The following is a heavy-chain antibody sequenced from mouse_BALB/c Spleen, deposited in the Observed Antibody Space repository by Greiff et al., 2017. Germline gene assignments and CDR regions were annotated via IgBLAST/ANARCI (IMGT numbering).Heavy chain of an antibody. J-gene: IGHJ4*01. Sequence: QVQLQQSGPELVKPGASVRISCKASGYTFTSYYIHWVKQRPGQGLEWIGWIYPGNGNTKYNEKFKGKATLTADKSSSTAYMQLSSLTSEDSAVFFCARVLTGTRAIDYWGQGTSVTVSA. V-gene: IGHV1S56*01. CDR2: IYPGNGNT. D-gene: IGHD4-1*01. CDR3: ARVLTGTRAIDY. CDR1: GYTFTSYY.